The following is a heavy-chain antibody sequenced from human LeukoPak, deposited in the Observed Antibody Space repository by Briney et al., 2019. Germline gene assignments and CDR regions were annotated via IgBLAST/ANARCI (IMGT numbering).Heavy chain of an antibody. J-gene: IGHJ4*02. D-gene: IGHD3-3*01. Sequence: PGRSLRLSCAASGFTFDDYAMHWVRQAPGKGLEWVSGISWNSGSIGYADSVKGRFTISRDNAKNSLYLQMNSLRAEDTALYYCAEESGDPTYFDYWGQGTLVTVSS. CDR3: AEESGDPTYFDY. V-gene: IGHV3-9*01. CDR1: GFTFDDYA. CDR2: ISWNSGSI.